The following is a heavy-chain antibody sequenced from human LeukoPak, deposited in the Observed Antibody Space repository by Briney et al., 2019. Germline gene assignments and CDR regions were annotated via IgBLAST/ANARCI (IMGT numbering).Heavy chain of an antibody. D-gene: IGHD3-22*01. CDR3: AKGGLVINDAFDI. J-gene: IGHJ3*02. Sequence: GGSLRLSCAASGFTFSSYAMSWVRQAPGKELEWVSAISGSGGSTYYADSVKGRFTISRDNSKNTLYLQMNSLRAEDTAVYYCAKGGLVINDAFDIWGQGTMVTVSS. CDR1: GFTFSSYA. CDR2: ISGSGGST. V-gene: IGHV3-23*01.